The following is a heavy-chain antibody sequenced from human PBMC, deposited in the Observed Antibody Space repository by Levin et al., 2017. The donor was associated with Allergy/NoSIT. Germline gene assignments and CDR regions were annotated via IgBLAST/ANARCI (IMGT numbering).Heavy chain of an antibody. CDR3: ARPPAGDLGHQYFQH. D-gene: IGHD6-25*01. V-gene: IGHV5-51*01. J-gene: IGHJ1*01. CDR1: GYRFTSYW. Sequence: GGSLRLSCKGSGYRFTSYWIGWVRQMPGKGLEWMGIIYPGDSDTRYSPSFQGQVTISADKSISTAYLQRSSLKASDTAIYSCARPPAGDLGHQYFQHWGQGTLVTVSS. CDR2: IYPGDSDT.